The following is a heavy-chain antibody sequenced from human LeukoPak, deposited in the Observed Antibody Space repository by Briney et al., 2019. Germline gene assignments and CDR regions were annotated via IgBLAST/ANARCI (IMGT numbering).Heavy chain of an antibody. Sequence: PGGSLRLSCAAFGFTFSTSAMHWVRQAPGKGLEWVAVVTYDGTNKYYADSVKGRFTISRDNSKNSLYLQMNSLRVEDTAVYYCARSPYLSGWYSGVDYWGQGTLVTVSS. D-gene: IGHD6-19*01. CDR3: ARSPYLSGWYSGVDY. V-gene: IGHV3-30-3*01. CDR1: GFTFSTSA. J-gene: IGHJ4*02. CDR2: VTYDGTNK.